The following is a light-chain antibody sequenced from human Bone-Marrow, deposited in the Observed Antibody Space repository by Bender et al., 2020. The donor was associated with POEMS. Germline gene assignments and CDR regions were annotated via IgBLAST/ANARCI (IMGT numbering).Light chain of an antibody. CDR3: CSDAGDIRGV. Sequence: QSALTQPASVSGSPGQSITISCTGTSSDVGTYNFVSWYQHHPGKVPKLMIYEESKPRAGVSNLVSDSETANTASLTRIRREDEEEADYCCCSDAGDIRGVFGAGTKLTVL. V-gene: IGLV2-23*01. J-gene: IGLJ3*02. CDR2: EES. CDR1: SSDVGTYNF.